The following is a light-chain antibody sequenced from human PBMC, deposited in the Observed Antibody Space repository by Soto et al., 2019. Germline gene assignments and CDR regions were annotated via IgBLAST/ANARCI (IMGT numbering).Light chain of an antibody. CDR3: ASWDDSLNGPV. J-gene: IGLJ1*01. V-gene: IGLV1-47*02. CDR1: SSDIGSNY. Sequence: QSVLTQPPSASGTPGQRVAISCSGSSSDIGSNYVYWYQQDPGTAPELLIYSNDQRPSGVPDRYSASKSGTSASLAISGLRSEDESDYYCASWDDSLNGPVFGTGTKVTVL. CDR2: SND.